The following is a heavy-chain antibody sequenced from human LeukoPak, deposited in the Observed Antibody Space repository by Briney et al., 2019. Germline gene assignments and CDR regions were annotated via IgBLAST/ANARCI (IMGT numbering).Heavy chain of an antibody. D-gene: IGHD3-3*01. CDR2: INPSGGST. J-gene: IGHJ5*02. CDR3: ARASSRSYDFWSGYSKKNWFDP. Sequence: ASVKVSCKASGYTFTSYYMHWVRQAPGQGLEWMGIINPSGGSTSYAQKFQGRVTMTRDMSTSTVYMELSSLRSEDAAVYYCARASSRSYDFWSGYSKKNWFDPWGQGTLVTVSS. V-gene: IGHV1-46*01. CDR1: GYTFTSYY.